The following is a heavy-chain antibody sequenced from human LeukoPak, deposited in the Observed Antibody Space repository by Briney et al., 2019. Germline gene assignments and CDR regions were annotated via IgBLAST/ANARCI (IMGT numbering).Heavy chain of an antibody. CDR3: AKAPVTSCRGAYCYPFDS. J-gene: IGHJ4*02. CDR2: MSATGGTT. CDR1: GFIFSSYA. D-gene: IGHD2-21*01. V-gene: IGHV3-23*01. Sequence: GGSLRLSCGASGFIFSSYAMSWVRQAPGKGLEWVSGMSATGGTTHYADSVKGRFTISRDNSKNTLYLQMNSLRAEDAAVYFCAKAPVTSCRGAYCYPFDSWGQGTLVTVSS.